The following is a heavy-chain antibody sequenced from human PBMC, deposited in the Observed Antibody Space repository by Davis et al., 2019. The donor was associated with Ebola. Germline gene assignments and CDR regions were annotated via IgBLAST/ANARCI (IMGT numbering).Heavy chain of an antibody. CDR1: GFTFSSYS. CDR3: ARERQESGWHYYYYYGMDV. J-gene: IGHJ6*04. CDR2: ISSSSSYI. V-gene: IGHV3-21*01. D-gene: IGHD6-19*01. Sequence: PGGSLRLSCAASGFTFSSYSMNWVRQAPGKGLEWVSSISSSSSYIYYADSVKGRFTISRDNAKNTLYLQMNSLRAEDTAVYYCARERQESGWHYYYYYGMDVWGKGTTVTVSS.